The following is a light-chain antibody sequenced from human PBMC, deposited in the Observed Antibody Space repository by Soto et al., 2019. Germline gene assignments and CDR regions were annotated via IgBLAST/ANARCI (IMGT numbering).Light chain of an antibody. CDR1: QSVSTSY. J-gene: IGKJ2*01. CDR3: QQYDRSPNT. Sequence: DIVLTQSPGTLSLSPGERATLSCRASQSVSTSYVAWYQQKPGQAPRLLIYGASSSATGIPDRFSGSGATAVFTLTISRLEHEAFALYYCQQYDRSPNTFGQGTKVEIK. V-gene: IGKV3-20*01. CDR2: GAS.